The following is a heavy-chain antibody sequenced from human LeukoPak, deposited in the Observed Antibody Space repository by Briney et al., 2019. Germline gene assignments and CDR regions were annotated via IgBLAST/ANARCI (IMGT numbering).Heavy chain of an antibody. CDR2: ISSDGTNK. Sequence: PGGSLRLSCAASGFTFSRYGMYWVRQAPGKGLEWVAVISSDGTNKYYADSVKGRFTISRDNSKNTLYLQMNSLSGEDAAVYYCAKDPIAVAGNNYYRMDVWGQGTTVSVSS. J-gene: IGHJ6*02. V-gene: IGHV3-30*18. CDR3: AKDPIAVAGNNYYRMDV. CDR1: GFTFSRYG. D-gene: IGHD6-19*01.